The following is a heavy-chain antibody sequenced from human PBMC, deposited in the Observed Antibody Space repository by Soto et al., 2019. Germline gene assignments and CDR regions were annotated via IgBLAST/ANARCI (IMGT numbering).Heavy chain of an antibody. V-gene: IGHV3-33*01. CDR3: ARDGTGWTGGDH. J-gene: IGHJ4*02. Sequence: GGSLRLSCAASGFTFSDYDMHWVRQAPGKRLEWVAVLWRDGSKVYYADSVKGRFTISGDNSKNTLYLEMNSLRVEDTAVYYCARDGTGWTGGDHWGQGTLVTVSS. CDR2: LWRDGSKV. CDR1: GFTFSDYD. D-gene: IGHD6-19*01.